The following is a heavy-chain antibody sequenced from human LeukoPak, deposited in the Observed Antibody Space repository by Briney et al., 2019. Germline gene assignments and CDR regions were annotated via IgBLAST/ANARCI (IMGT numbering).Heavy chain of an antibody. D-gene: IGHD4-17*01. CDR1: RGTLSSYA. CDR2: INPILGIA. J-gene: IGHJ5*02. CDR3: ARDRERTVTTNRWFDP. V-gene: IGHV1-69*04. Sequence: GASVKVSCKASRGTLSSYAISWVRQTPGQGLEWMGRINPILGIANYAQKFQGRVTITADKSTSTAYMELSSLRSEDTAVYYCARDRERTVTTNRWFDPWGEGTLVTVSS.